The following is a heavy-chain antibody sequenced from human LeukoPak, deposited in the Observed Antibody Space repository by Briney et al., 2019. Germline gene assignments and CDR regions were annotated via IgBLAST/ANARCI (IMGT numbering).Heavy chain of an antibody. CDR2: IKQDGSEK. V-gene: IGHV3-7*05. D-gene: IGHD6-13*01. Sequence: GGSLRLSCTASTFTLNNYWMSWVRQAPGKGLEWVANIKQDGSEKYYVDSVKGRFTISRVNAKNSLYLQMNSLRVEDTAVYYCASRAGYTGSWSAFDYWGQGTLVTVSS. J-gene: IGHJ4*02. CDR1: TFTLNNYW. CDR3: ASRAGYTGSWSAFDY.